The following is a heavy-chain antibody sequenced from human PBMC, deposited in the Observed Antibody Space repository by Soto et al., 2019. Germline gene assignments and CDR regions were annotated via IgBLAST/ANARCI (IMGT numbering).Heavy chain of an antibody. V-gene: IGHV3-64*04. Sequence: GSLRLSCAASGFPFSSYAMHWVRQAPGKGLEYVSAISSNGGSTYYADSVKGRFTISRDNSKNTLYLQMNSLRAEDTAVYYCAKKGPGPLVYYGMDVWGQGTTVTVSS. J-gene: IGHJ6*02. CDR2: ISSNGGST. D-gene: IGHD2-8*02. CDR1: GFPFSSYA. CDR3: AKKGPGPLVYYGMDV.